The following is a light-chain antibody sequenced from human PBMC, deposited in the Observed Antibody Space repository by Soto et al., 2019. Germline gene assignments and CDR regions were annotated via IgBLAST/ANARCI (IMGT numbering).Light chain of an antibody. V-gene: IGKV4-1*01. CDR1: QSVLYTSNNKNY. CDR3: QQYYGTPFT. J-gene: IGKJ3*01. Sequence: DIVMTQSPDSLAVSLGERATINGRSNQSVLYTSNNKNYLAWYQQKPGQPPKLLIYWASTRESGVPDRFSGSGSGSDFTLTINTLQAEDVAVYYCQQYYGTPFTFGPGTKVGIK. CDR2: WAS.